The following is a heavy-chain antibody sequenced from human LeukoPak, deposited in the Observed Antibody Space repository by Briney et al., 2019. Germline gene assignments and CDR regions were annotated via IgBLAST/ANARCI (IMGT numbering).Heavy chain of an antibody. CDR2: ISGSGGST. CDR3: AKQGMRDYDFWSGYYTFDY. D-gene: IGHD3-3*01. CDR1: GFTFSSYA. V-gene: IGHV3-23*01. Sequence: GGSLRLSCAASGFTFSSYAMSWVRQAPGKGLEWVSAISGSGGSTYYADSVKGRFTTSRDNSKNTLYLQMNSLRAEDTAVYYCAKQGMRDYDFWSGYYTFDYWGQGTLVTVSS. J-gene: IGHJ4*02.